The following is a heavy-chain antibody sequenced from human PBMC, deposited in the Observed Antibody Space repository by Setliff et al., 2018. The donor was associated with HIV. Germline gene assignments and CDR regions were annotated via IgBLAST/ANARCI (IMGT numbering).Heavy chain of an antibody. CDR3: ARNQGSSFGQGFDY. CDR1: GFTFRNAW. V-gene: IGHV3-15*01. CDR2: IKSKSDGGAR. Sequence: PGGSLRLSCAASGFTFRNAWMCWVRQAPGKGLEWVGRIKSKSDGGARDYAAPVQGRFTISRDDSKNTLYLQMDSLKTEDTAVYYCARNQGSSFGQGFDYWGRGTLVTVSS. J-gene: IGHJ4*02. D-gene: IGHD6-13*01.